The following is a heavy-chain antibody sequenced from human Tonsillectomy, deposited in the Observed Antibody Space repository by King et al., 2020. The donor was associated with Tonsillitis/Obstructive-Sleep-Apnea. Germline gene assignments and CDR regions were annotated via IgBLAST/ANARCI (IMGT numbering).Heavy chain of an antibody. CDR1: GGSISSYY. J-gene: IGHJ4*02. V-gene: IGHV4-59*01. CDR2: IIYSGGT. D-gene: IGHD3-3*01. CDR3: ARGYYDFWSGKPKYYFDY. Sequence: QLQESGPGLVKPSETLSLTCTVSGGSISSYYWSWIRQPPGRERVWLGSIIYSGGTNNNPSLKGRVPITVATSKNQFSLKLSSVTATDTAVYYCARGYYDFWSGKPKYYFDYWGQGTLVTVSS.